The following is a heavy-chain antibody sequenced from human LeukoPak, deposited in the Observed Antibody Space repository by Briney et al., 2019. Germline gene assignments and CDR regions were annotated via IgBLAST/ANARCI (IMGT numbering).Heavy chain of an antibody. J-gene: IGHJ4*02. Sequence: QPGGSLRLSCAASGFTVSSNYMSWVRQAPGKGLEWVSVIYSGGSTYYADSVKGRFTISRDNSKNTLYLQMNSLRAEDTAVYYCARSRYLISPVLRTTYFDYWGQGTLVTVPS. CDR1: GFTVSSNY. V-gene: IGHV3-53*01. CDR2: IYSGGST. D-gene: IGHD1-14*01. CDR3: ARSRYLISPVLRTTYFDY.